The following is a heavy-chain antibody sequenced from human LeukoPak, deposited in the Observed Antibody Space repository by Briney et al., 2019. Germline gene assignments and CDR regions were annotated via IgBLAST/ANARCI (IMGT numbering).Heavy chain of an antibody. J-gene: IGHJ5*02. Sequence: SETLSLTCTVSGGSIRSSSYIWDWIRQPPGKGLKWIGRISYSGSTYYNPSLKSRVTISVDTSKNQFSLKLSSVTAADTAVYYCARGVGGSEWNWFDPWGQGTLVTVSS. CDR3: ARGVGGSEWNWFDP. CDR1: GGSIRSSSYI. D-gene: IGHD5-12*01. V-gene: IGHV4-39*07. CDR2: ISYSGST.